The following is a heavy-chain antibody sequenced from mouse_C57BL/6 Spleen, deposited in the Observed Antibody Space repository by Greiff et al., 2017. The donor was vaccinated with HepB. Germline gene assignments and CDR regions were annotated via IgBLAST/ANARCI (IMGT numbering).Heavy chain of an antibody. CDR3: ARCGNYYFDY. CDR1: GYAFSSSW. V-gene: IGHV1-82*01. J-gene: IGHJ2*01. D-gene: IGHD2-1*01. CDR2: IYPGDGDT. Sequence: QVQLQQSGPELVKPGASVKISCKASGYAFSSSWMNWVKQRPGKGLEWIGRIYPGDGDTNYNGKVKGKAKLTADKSSSTAYMQLSSLTSEDSAVYFCARCGNYYFDYWGQGTTLTVSS.